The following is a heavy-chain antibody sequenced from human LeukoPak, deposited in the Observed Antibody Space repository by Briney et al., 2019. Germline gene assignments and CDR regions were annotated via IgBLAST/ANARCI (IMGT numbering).Heavy chain of an antibody. V-gene: IGHV3-23*01. CDR2: ISGSGGST. CDR1: GFTFSSYA. D-gene: IGHD2-21*02. Sequence: GGSLRLSCAASGFTFSSYAMTWVRQAPGKGLEWVSAISGSGGSTYYADSVKGRFTISRDNSKNTLYLQMNSLRAEDTAVYYCAKGWTAITLFDYWGQGTLVSVSS. J-gene: IGHJ4*02. CDR3: AKGWTAITLFDY.